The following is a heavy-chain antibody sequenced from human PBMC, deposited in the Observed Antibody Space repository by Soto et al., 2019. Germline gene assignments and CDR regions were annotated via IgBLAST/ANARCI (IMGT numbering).Heavy chain of an antibody. CDR2: IIPIFGTA. D-gene: IGHD2-15*01. CDR1: GGTFSSYA. J-gene: IGHJ6*02. Sequence: GASVKVSCKASGGTFSSYAISWVRQAPGQGLEWMGGIIPIFGTANYAQKFQGKVTITADEFTSTAYMELSSLRSEDTAMYYCARDNIYCSGGSCYYYYGMDVWGQGTTVTVSS. CDR3: ARDNIYCSGGSCYYYYGMDV. V-gene: IGHV1-69*13.